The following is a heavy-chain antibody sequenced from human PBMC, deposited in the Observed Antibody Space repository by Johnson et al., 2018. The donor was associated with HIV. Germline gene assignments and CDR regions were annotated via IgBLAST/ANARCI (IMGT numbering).Heavy chain of an antibody. CDR3: ARDAVISSGWYNVDAFDI. CDR2: IKQDGSEK. D-gene: IGHD6-19*01. CDR1: GFTFSSYW. J-gene: IGHJ3*02. V-gene: IGHV3-7*05. Sequence: VQLVESGGGLVQPGGSLRLSCAASGFTFSSYWMGWVRQAPGKGLEWLANIKQDGSEKYYVDSVKGRFTISRDNAKNSRYLQMNTLRAEDTAVYYCARDAVISSGWYNVDAFDIWGQGTMVTVSS.